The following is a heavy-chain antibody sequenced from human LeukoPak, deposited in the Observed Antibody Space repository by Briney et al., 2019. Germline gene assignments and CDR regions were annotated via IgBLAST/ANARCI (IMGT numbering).Heavy chain of an antibody. J-gene: IGHJ2*01. CDR3: ASPYYYDSSGYHPGNPKPLYWYFDL. CDR1: GFTVSSNY. Sequence: GGSLRLSCAASGFTVSSNYMSWVRQAPGKGLEWVSVIYSGGSTYYADSVKDGFTISRDNSKNTLYLQMNSLRAEDTAVYYCASPYYYDSSGYHPGNPKPLYWYFDLWGRGTLVTVSS. CDR2: IYSGGST. D-gene: IGHD3-22*01. V-gene: IGHV3-66*01.